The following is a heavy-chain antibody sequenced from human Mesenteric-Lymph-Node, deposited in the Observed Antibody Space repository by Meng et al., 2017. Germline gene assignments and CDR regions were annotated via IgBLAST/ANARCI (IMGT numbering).Heavy chain of an antibody. Sequence: SETLSLTCGFSGGSFSAYYWAWIRQTPGKGLEWIGEINHSGSTNYNPSLKSRVTISIDTSKNQFSLRLRSDDTAVYYCARDDSGYDFKHPTPYYFDYWGQGTLVTVSS. CDR1: GGSFSAYY. V-gene: IGHV4-34*01. CDR3: ARDDSGYDFKHPTPYYFDY. D-gene: IGHD5-12*01. J-gene: IGHJ4*02. CDR2: INHSGST.